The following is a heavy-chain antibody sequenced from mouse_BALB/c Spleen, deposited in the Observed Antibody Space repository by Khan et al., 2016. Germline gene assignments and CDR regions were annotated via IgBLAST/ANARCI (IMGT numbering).Heavy chain of an antibody. CDR2: IFPGSGST. Sequence: QVQLKQSGTELPRPGASVKLSCKASGYTFTDYYLHWVMQRTGQGLEWIGEIFPGSGSTYYNEKFKGKASLTADTSSSTAYMQLSSLTSEDSAVYFCARSYYVDCAKDYWGHGASVTVAS. CDR1: GYTFTDYY. D-gene: IGHD1-1*01. V-gene: IGHV1-77*01. J-gene: IGHJ4*01. CDR3: ARSYYVDCAKDY.